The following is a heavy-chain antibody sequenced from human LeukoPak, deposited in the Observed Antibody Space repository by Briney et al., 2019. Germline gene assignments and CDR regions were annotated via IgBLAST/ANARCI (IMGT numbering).Heavy chain of an antibody. D-gene: IGHD3-10*01. CDR2: IIPILGIA. V-gene: IGHV1-69*04. Sequence: ASVKVSCKASGGTFSSYAISWVRQAPGQGLEWMGRIIPILGIANYAQKFQGRVTITADNSTSTAYVELSSLRSEDTAVYYCARMAMVRGVDYWGQGTLVTVSS. J-gene: IGHJ4*02. CDR3: ARMAMVRGVDY. CDR1: GGTFSSYA.